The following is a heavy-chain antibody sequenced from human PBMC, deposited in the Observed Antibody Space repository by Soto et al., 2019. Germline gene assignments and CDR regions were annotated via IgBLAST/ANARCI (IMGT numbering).Heavy chain of an antibody. CDR1: GGSFRGFY. Sequence: SETLSLTCAVSGGSFRGFYWTWIRQSPEKGLEWIGEVNHSGTTYYNPSLKTRVTISVHTPKNQFSLKMSSVTAADTAVYYCAREIYDSSGYYAPIDYWGQGTLVTVSS. J-gene: IGHJ4*02. V-gene: IGHV4-34*01. CDR3: AREIYDSSGYYAPIDY. D-gene: IGHD3-22*01. CDR2: VNHSGTT.